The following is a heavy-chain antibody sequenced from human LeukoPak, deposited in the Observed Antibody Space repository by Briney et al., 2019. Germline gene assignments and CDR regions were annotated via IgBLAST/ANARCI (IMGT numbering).Heavy chain of an antibody. Sequence: GGSLRLSCAASGFTFSSYAMSWVRQAPGKGLEWVSAISGSGGSTYYADSVKGRFTISRDNSKNTLYLQMNSLRAEDTAVYYCAKVSGITMVRGALDYWGQGTLVTVSS. CDR2: ISGSGGST. V-gene: IGHV3-23*01. CDR1: GFTFSSYA. D-gene: IGHD3-10*01. CDR3: AKVSGITMVRGALDY. J-gene: IGHJ4*02.